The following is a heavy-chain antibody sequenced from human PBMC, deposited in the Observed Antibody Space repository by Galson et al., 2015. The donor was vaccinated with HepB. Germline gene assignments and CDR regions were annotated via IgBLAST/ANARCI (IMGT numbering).Heavy chain of an antibody. CDR3: ARDERSYSSGSQGYFDL. D-gene: IGHD6-19*01. Sequence: SVKVSCKASGYTFTSYGVSWVRQAPGQGLEWMAWISGYNGNTNYAQNFQGRVTVTTDTSMSTAYMELRSLRSDDTAVYYCARDERSYSSGSQGYFDLWGRGTLVTVSS. CDR2: ISGYNGNT. CDR1: GYTFTSYG. V-gene: IGHV1-18*01. J-gene: IGHJ2*01.